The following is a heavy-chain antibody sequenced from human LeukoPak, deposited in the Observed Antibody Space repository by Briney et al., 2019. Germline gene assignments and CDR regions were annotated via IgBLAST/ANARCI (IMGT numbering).Heavy chain of an antibody. CDR3: AKDQGFSYYYLDY. D-gene: IGHD5-18*01. V-gene: IGHV3-23*01. Sequence: GGSLRLSCVASGFTDNSHAMSWVRQAPGKGLEWVSGISANGANTYYTDSVRGRFTISRDNSKNTVYLQMSSLSAEDTAIYYCAKDQGFSYYYLDYWGQGILVTVSS. J-gene: IGHJ4*02. CDR2: ISANGANT. CDR1: GFTDNSHA.